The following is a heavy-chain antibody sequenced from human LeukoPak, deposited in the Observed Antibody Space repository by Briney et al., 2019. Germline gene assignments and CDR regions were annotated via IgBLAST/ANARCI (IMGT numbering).Heavy chain of an antibody. CDR1: GFTFSSYE. V-gene: IGHV3-48*03. Sequence: GGSLRLSCAASGFTFSSYEMNWVRQAPGKGLEWVSYISSSGSTIYYADSVKGRFTIFRDNAKNSLYLQMNSLRAEDTAVYYCARGIGGYDILTGSLCYWGQGTLVTVSS. D-gene: IGHD3-9*01. CDR3: ARGIGGYDILTGSLCY. J-gene: IGHJ4*02. CDR2: ISSSGSTI.